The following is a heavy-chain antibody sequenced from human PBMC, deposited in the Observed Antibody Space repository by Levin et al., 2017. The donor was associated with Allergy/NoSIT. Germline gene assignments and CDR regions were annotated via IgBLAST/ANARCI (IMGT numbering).Heavy chain of an antibody. D-gene: IGHD2-15*01. Sequence: GGSLRLSCAASGFTFSSFAMSWVRQAPGKGLEWVSAISGSGDATYYANSVKGRFTISRDNSKNTLYLQISSLRVEDTALYYCAKEGQEVGPSYFDYWGQGTLVTVSS. CDR3: AKEGQEVGPSYFDY. J-gene: IGHJ4*02. V-gene: IGHV3-23*01. CDR1: GFTFSSFA. CDR2: ISGSGDAT.